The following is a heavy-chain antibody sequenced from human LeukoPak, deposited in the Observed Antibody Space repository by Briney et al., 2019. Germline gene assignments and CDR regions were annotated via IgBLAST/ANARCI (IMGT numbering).Heavy chain of an antibody. CDR2: INHSGST. V-gene: IGHV4-34*01. CDR3: ATGGYSYGKADV. D-gene: IGHD5-18*01. J-gene: IGHJ4*02. CDR1: GGSFSGYY. Sequence: SETLSLTCAVYGGSFSGYYWSWIRQPPGKGLEWIGEINHSGSTNYNPSLKSRVTISVDTSKNQFSLKLSSVTAADTAVYYCATGGYSYGKADVWGQGTLVTVSS.